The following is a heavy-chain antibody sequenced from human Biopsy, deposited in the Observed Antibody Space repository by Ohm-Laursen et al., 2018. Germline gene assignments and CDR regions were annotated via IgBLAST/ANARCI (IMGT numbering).Heavy chain of an antibody. CDR3: ARGDYFDSNGYSWFDP. Sequence: TLSLTCTVSGGSISSGGSYWSWIRQRPGKGLEWIGYIFNSANTYYNPSLKNLITISGDTSKNQFSLKLNSVTAADTAVYYCARGDYFDSNGYSWFDPWGRGTLVTVSS. CDR1: GGSISSGGSY. D-gene: IGHD3-22*01. V-gene: IGHV4-31*01. CDR2: IFNSANT. J-gene: IGHJ2*01.